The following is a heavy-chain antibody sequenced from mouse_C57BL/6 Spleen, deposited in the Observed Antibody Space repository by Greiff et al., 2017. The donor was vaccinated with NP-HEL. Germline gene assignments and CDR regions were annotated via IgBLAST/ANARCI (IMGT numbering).Heavy chain of an antibody. CDR1: GFSLTSYG. D-gene: IGHD2-2*01. J-gene: IGHJ4*01. Sequence: VKVVESGPGLVAPSQSLSITCTVSGFSLTSYGVHWVRQPPGKGLEWLVVIWSDGSTTYNSALKSRLSISKDNSKSQVFLKMNSLQTDDTAMYYCARQGGLRHYAMDYWGQGTSVTVSS. CDR2: IWSDGST. CDR3: ARQGGLRHYAMDY. V-gene: IGHV2-6-1*01.